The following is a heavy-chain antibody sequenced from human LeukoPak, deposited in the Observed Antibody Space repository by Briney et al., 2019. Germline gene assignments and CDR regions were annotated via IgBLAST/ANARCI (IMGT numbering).Heavy chain of an antibody. J-gene: IGHJ5*02. CDR3: ARLGYCSSTSCYQSGFDP. CDR2: ISGSGGST. Sequence: GGSLRLSCAASGFTFSSYAMSWVRQAPGKGLEWVSAISGSGGSTYYADSVKGRLTISRDNSKNTLYLQMNSLRAEDTAVYYCARLGYCSSTSCYQSGFDPWGQGTLVTVSS. V-gene: IGHV3-23*01. D-gene: IGHD2-2*01. CDR1: GFTFSSYA.